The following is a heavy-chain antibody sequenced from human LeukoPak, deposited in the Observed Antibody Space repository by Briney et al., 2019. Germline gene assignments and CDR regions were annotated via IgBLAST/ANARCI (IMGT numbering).Heavy chain of an antibody. CDR1: GFTFSSYW. CDR3: ARDGGIAVAGKPYYYYMDA. CDR2: INWNGGST. J-gene: IGHJ6*03. Sequence: GGSLRLSCAASGFTFSSYWMHWVRQAPGKGLEWVSGINWNGGSTGYADSVKGRFTISRDNAKNSLYLQMNSLRAEDTALYYCARDGGIAVAGKPYYYYMDAWGKGTTVTVSS. D-gene: IGHD6-19*01. V-gene: IGHV3-20*04.